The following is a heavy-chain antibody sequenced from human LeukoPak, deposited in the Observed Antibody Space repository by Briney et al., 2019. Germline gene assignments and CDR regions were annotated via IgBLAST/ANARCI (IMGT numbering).Heavy chain of an antibody. CDR3: ARDGLQFFDWLILYYYGMDV. J-gene: IGHJ6*02. CDR2: ISGSGGNT. D-gene: IGHD3-9*01. CDR1: GFTFSSYA. Sequence: GGSLRVSCAASGFTFSSYAMSWVRQAPGKGLEWVSAISGSGGNTYYADSVKGRFTISRDNSKNTLYLQMNSLRAEDTAVYYCARDGLQFFDWLILYYYGMDVWGQGTTVTVSS. V-gene: IGHV3-23*01.